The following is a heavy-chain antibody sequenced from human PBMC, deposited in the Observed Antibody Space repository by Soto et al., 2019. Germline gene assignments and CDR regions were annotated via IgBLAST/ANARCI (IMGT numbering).Heavy chain of an antibody. Sequence: QLGGSLRLSCAASGFTFSSYAMSWVRQAPGKGLEWVSAISGSGGSTYYADSVKGRFTISRDNSKNTLYLQMNSLRAEDTAVYYCAKHVLLWFGELLYFDYWGQGTLVTVSS. V-gene: IGHV3-23*01. D-gene: IGHD3-10*01. CDR3: AKHVLLWFGELLYFDY. CDR1: GFTFSSYA. J-gene: IGHJ4*02. CDR2: ISGSGGST.